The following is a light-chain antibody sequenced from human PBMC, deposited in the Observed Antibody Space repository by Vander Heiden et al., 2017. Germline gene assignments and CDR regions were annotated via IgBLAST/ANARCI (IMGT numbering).Light chain of an antibody. CDR2: GAS. J-gene: IGKJ2*01. CDR3: QQYGSSPLMYT. Sequence: EIVLTQSPGTLSVSPGERATLPCRASQSVSSSYLAWYQQKPGQAPRLLIYGASSRATGIPDRFSGSGSGTDFTLTISRLEPGDFAVYYCQQYGSSPLMYTFGQGTKLEIK. CDR1: QSVSSSY. V-gene: IGKV3-20*01.